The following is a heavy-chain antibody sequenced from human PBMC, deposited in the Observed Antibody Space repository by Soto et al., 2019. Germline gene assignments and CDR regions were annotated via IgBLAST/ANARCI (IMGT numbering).Heavy chain of an antibody. D-gene: IGHD6-13*01. CDR1: GYTLTELS. CDR2: FDPEDGET. J-gene: IGHJ4*02. V-gene: IGHV1-24*01. Sequence: ASVKVSCKVSGYTLTELSMHWVRQAPGKGLEWMGGFDPEDGETIYAQKFQGRVTMTEDTSTDTAYMELSSLRSEDTAVYYCATDRRGSGYSSSWYRFDYWGQGTLVTVSS. CDR3: ATDRRGSGYSSSWYRFDY.